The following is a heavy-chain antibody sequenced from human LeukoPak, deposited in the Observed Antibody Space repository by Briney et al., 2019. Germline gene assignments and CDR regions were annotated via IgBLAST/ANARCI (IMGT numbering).Heavy chain of an antibody. J-gene: IGHJ4*02. Sequence: ASVKVSCKASGYTFTNYGINWMRQAPGQGLEWMGWISPYNSNTDYARKLQGRVTMTTDTSTNTAYMELRSLRSDDTAVYYCARPLSFGESPLGIWGQGTLVTVS. CDR2: ISPYNSNT. CDR1: GYTFTNYG. V-gene: IGHV1-18*01. D-gene: IGHD3-10*01. CDR3: ARPLSFGESPLGI.